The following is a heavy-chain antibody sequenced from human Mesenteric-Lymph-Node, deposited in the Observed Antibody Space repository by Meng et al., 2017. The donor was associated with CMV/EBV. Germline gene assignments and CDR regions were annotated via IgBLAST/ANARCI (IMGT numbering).Heavy chain of an antibody. CDR2: IRHDGSNE. D-gene: IGHD3-16*01. V-gene: IGHV3-30*02. CDR3: AKDERFGAINFDH. J-gene: IGHJ4*02. Sequence: GESLKISCAASGFSFSSYGMYWVRQAPGKGLEWVTFIRHDGSNEKYVDSVKGRFTISRDNSKNMLYLQMNSLTTEDTAVYYCAKDERFGAINFDHWGQGTLVTVSS. CDR1: GFSFSSYG.